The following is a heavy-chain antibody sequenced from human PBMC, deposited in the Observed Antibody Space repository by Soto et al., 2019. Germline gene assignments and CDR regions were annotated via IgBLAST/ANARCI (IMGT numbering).Heavy chain of an antibody. CDR1: GYTFTSYD. D-gene: IGHD6-19*01. CDR2: MNPNSGNT. V-gene: IGHV1-8*01. Sequence: ASVKVSRKASGYTFTSYDINWVRQATGQGLEWMGWMNPNSGNTGYAQKFQGRVTMTRNTSISTAYMELSSLRSEDTAVYYCARKPSSGWPYYYYYRMDVWGQGTTDTVTS. J-gene: IGHJ6*02. CDR3: ARKPSSGWPYYYYYRMDV.